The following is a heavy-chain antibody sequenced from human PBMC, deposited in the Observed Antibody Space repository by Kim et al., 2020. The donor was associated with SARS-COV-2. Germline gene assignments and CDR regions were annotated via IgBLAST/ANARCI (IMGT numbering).Heavy chain of an antibody. V-gene: IGHV4-39*01. CDR2: IYYSGST. D-gene: IGHD6-19*01. Sequence: SETLSLTCTVSGGSISSSSYYWGWIRQPPGKGLEWIGSIYYSGSTYYNPSLKSRITISVDTSKNQFSLKLSSVTAADTAVYYCARRGSGWSGNAFDIWGQGTMVTVSS. CDR1: GGSISSSSYY. CDR3: ARRGSGWSGNAFDI. J-gene: IGHJ3*02.